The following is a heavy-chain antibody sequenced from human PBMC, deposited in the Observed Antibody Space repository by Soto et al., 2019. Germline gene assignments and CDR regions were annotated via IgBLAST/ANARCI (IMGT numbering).Heavy chain of an antibody. J-gene: IGHJ6*03. V-gene: IGHV3-33*01. D-gene: IGHD1-26*01. Sequence: GESLKISCAASGFTFSSYGMHWVRQAPGKGLEWVAVIWYDGSNKYYADSVKGRFTISRDNSKNTLYLQMNSLRAEDTAVYYCARQGILGVDNYYYYYYMDVWGKGNTVTVSS. CDR1: GFTFSSYG. CDR2: IWYDGSNK. CDR3: ARQGILGVDNYYYYYYMDV.